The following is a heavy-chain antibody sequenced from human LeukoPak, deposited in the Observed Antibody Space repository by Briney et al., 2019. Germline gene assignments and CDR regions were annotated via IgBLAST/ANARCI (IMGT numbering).Heavy chain of an antibody. D-gene: IGHD6-19*01. V-gene: IGHV3-53*01. CDR2: IYSGGST. CDR3: ARENSRGRFDY. J-gene: IGHJ4*02. Sequence: GGSLRLSCAASGFTVSSNYMSWLRQAPGKGLEWVSVIYSGGSTYYADSVKGRFTISRDNSKNTLYLQMNSLRAEDTAVYYCARENSRGRFDYWGQGTLVTVSS. CDR1: GFTVSSNY.